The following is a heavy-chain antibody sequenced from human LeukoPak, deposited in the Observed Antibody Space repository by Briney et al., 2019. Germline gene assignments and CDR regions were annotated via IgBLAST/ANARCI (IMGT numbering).Heavy chain of an antibody. CDR3: ARERRSFHY. V-gene: IGHV3-7*01. J-gene: IGHJ4*02. Sequence: GGSLRLSCAASGFTFSTYWMNWVRQAPGKGLEWVANIRPDGSEKLYVDSVKGRFTISRDNAKNSLYLQMNSLRAEDTAVYYCARERRSFHYWGQGTLVTVSS. CDR1: GFTFSTYW. CDR2: IRPDGSEK. D-gene: IGHD5-24*01.